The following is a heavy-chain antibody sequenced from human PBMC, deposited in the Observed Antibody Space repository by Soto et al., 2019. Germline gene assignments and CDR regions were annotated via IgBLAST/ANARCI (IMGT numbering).Heavy chain of an antibody. D-gene: IGHD3-3*01. V-gene: IGHV3-30*18. CDR1: GFTFSSYG. Sequence: SLRLSCAASGFTFSSYGMHWVRQAPGKGLEWVAVISYDGSNKYYADSVKGRFTISRDNSKNTLYLQMNSLRAEDTAVYYCAKEHTIFGVARAPFDYWGQGTLVTVSS. CDR3: AKEHTIFGVARAPFDY. CDR2: ISYDGSNK. J-gene: IGHJ4*02.